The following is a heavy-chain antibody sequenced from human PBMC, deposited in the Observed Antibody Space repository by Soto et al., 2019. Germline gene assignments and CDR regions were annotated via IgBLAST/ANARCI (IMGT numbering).Heavy chain of an antibody. D-gene: IGHD1-26*01. Sequence: ASVKVSCKASGYSFTSLDINWVRQTAGQGLEWMGWMQPSTGRTGYAQKFQGRVTMTRDTSINTAYMELTTLTSDDTAIYYCARGVSAGVDYWGQGTLVTVS. V-gene: IGHV1-8*01. CDR3: ARGVSAGVDY. J-gene: IGHJ4*02. CDR1: GYSFTSLD. CDR2: MQPSTGRT.